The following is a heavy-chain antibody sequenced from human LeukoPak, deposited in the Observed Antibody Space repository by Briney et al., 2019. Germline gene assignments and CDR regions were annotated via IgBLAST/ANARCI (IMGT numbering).Heavy chain of an antibody. CDR1: GFTFSSYG. CDR3: ATRRDRSFDY. Sequence: PGRSLRLSCAASGFTFSSYGMHWDRQAPGKGLEWVANIKQDGSEKDYVDALKGRFTVSRDNAKNSLYLQMDSLRAEDTAVYYCATRRDRSFDYWGQGTLVTVSA. V-gene: IGHV3-7*01. J-gene: IGHJ4*02. D-gene: IGHD5-24*01. CDR2: IKQDGSEK.